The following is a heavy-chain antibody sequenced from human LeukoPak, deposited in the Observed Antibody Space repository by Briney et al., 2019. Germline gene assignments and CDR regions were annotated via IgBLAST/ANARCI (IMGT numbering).Heavy chain of an antibody. Sequence: GASVKVSCKASGHTFTGYYVYWVRQAPGQGLEWMGWMNPNVGGANFPQKFQGRDTVTSDPAISAAYMELRRLRSDDTAVYYCARGVFGESLESWGQGTLVTVSS. D-gene: IGHD3-10*02. V-gene: IGHV1-2*02. CDR2: MNPNVGGA. J-gene: IGHJ4*02. CDR3: ARGVFGESLES. CDR1: GHTFTGYY.